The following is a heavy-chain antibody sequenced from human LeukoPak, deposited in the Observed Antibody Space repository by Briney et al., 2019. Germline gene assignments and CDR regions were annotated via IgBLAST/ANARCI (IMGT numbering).Heavy chain of an antibody. CDR1: GGSISSYY. Sequence: SETLSLTCTVSGGSISSYYWSWIRQPPGKGLEGIWYIYYSGSTNYNPSLKSRVTISVDASKNQFSRKLSSVTAADTAVYYCARENWNPSVFDYWGQGTLVTVSS. CDR3: ARENWNPSVFDY. CDR2: IYYSGST. V-gene: IGHV4-59*01. J-gene: IGHJ4*02. D-gene: IGHD1-1*01.